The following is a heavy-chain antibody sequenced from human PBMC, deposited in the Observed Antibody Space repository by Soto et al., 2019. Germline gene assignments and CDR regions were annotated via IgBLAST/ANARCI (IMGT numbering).Heavy chain of an antibody. CDR2: INPNSGGT. Sequence: ASVKVSCKASGYTFTGYYMHWVRQAPGQGLEWMGWINPNSGGTNYAQKFQGWVTMTRDTSISTAYMELSRLRSDDTAVYYCARGDIVVVPAADQAPAQQNYYGMDVWGQGTTVTVSS. D-gene: IGHD2-2*01. CDR1: GYTFTGYY. J-gene: IGHJ6*02. V-gene: IGHV1-2*04. CDR3: ARGDIVVVPAADQAPAQQNYYGMDV.